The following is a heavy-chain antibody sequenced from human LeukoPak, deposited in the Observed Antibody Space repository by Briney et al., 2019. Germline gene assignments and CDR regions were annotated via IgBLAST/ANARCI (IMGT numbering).Heavy chain of an antibody. Sequence: SGPALMKPTPTLTLTFTFSGFSLSTPAMCVTWIRHPTVKALEWLAPFDWDDDRFYSPSLRTRLTISKDTPKSQVVLRMTNMHPVNTGTYYCARMTPNSPSSDYWGQGALITVSS. CDR3: ARMTPNSPSSDY. J-gene: IGHJ4*02. V-gene: IGHV2-70*17. CDR1: GFSLSTPAMC. CDR2: FDWDDDR. D-gene: IGHD4-23*01.